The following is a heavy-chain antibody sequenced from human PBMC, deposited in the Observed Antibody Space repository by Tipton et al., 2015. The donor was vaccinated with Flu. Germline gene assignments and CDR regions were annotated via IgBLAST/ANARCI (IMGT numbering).Heavy chain of an antibody. CDR2: ITYSGST. J-gene: IGHJ5*02. CDR1: GGPFSSYY. CDR3: ARGRGGNCYSCLWFDP. V-gene: IGHV4-59*01. Sequence: TLSLTCTVSGGPFSSYYWSWIRQPPGKGLEWIGYITYSGSTNYNPSLKSRVTISVDTSKRQFSLNLRSVTAADTAVYYCARGRGGNCYSCLWFDPWGQGTLVAVSS. D-gene: IGHD2-15*01.